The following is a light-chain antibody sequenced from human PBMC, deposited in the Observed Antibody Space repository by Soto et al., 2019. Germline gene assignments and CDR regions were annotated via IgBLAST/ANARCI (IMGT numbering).Light chain of an antibody. Sequence: EIVMTQSPLSLPVTPGEPASISCRSSQSLLHTNGYNYLDWYLQKPGQSPQLLIYLGSNRASGVPERFSGSGSGTDFTLKITRVEAEEVGVYYCMQALQIRTFGQGTKVEIK. CDR1: QSLLHTNGYNY. CDR2: LGS. V-gene: IGKV2-28*01. CDR3: MQALQIRT. J-gene: IGKJ1*01.